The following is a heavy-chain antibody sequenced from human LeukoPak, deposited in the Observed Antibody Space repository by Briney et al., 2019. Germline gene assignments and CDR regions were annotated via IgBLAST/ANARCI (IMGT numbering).Heavy chain of an antibody. D-gene: IGHD5-18*01. CDR3: ARDQGTYTTMVDY. Sequence: ASVKVSCKASGYTFSNYGISWVRQAPGQGLEWMGWINAYNGNTNYPQKFQGRVTMTTGTSTNTGYMEPRSLRSDDTAAYFCARDQGTYTTMVDYWGQGTLVTVSS. CDR2: INAYNGNT. CDR1: GYTFSNYG. V-gene: IGHV1-18*04. J-gene: IGHJ4*02.